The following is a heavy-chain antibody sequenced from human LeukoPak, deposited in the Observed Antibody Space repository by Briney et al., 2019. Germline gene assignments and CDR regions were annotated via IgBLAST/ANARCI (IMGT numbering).Heavy chain of an antibody. CDR2: ISASGGST. D-gene: IGHD5-12*01. Sequence: GGSLRLSCAASGFTFSSYAMSWVRQAPGKGLEWVSTISASGGSTYYADSVKGRFTISRDNSKNTLYLQMNSLRAEDTAVYYCANGGLYSGYDTNFDYWGQGTLVTVSS. CDR3: ANGGLYSGYDTNFDY. CDR1: GFTFSSYA. J-gene: IGHJ4*02. V-gene: IGHV3-23*01.